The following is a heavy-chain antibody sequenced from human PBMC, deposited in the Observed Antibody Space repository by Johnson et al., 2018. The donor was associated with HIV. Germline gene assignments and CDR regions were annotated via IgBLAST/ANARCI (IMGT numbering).Heavy chain of an antibody. Sequence: QVQLVESGGGVVQPGRSLRASCAASGFGFSSYAMHWVRQAPGKGLEWVAVISYDGSNKYYADSVKGRFTISRDNSKNTLFLEMKSLRAEDTAVYYCVRTSCTGARCLGYDPFDVWGQGTMVTVSS. J-gene: IGHJ3*01. CDR2: ISYDGSNK. CDR1: GFGFSSYA. CDR3: VRTSCTGARCLGYDPFDV. V-gene: IGHV3-30*04. D-gene: IGHD3-16*01.